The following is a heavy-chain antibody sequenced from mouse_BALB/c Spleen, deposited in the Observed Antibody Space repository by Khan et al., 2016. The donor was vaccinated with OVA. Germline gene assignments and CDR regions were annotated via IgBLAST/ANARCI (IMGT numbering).Heavy chain of an antibody. CDR3: ARSGGNFNWYFDV. CDR1: GFTLSSFG. CDR2: ISSGSSTI. V-gene: IGHV5-17*02. J-gene: IGHJ1*01. Sequence: EVELVESGGGLVQPGGSRKLSCVASGFTLSSFGMHWVRQAPMKGLEWVAYISSGSSTIYYVDTVKGRFTISRDNPTNTLFLQMTSLRSEDTAMYYCARSGGNFNWYFDVWGAGTSVTVS. D-gene: IGHD2-1*01.